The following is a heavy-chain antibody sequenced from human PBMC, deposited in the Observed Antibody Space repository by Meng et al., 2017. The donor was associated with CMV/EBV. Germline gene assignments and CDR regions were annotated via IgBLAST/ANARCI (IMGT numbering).Heavy chain of an antibody. D-gene: IGHD7-27*01. Sequence: TVSGGSVSSGSYYCSWIRQPPGKRLEWIGYIYYSGSTNYTPSLKSRVTISVDTSKNQFSLKRSSVTAADTAVYYCARVVLGTGGFDYWGQGTLVTVSS. CDR2: IYYSGST. CDR3: ARVVLGTGGFDY. J-gene: IGHJ4*02. CDR1: GGSVSSGSYY. V-gene: IGHV4-61*01.